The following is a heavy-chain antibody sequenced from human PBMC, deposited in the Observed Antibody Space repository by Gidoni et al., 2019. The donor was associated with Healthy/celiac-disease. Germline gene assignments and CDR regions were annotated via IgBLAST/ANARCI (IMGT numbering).Heavy chain of an antibody. CDR2: ISYDGSNK. D-gene: IGHD1-26*01. J-gene: IGHJ4*02. CDR3: AKDSAEYSGSYYYYFDY. CDR1: GFTFSSYG. V-gene: IGHV3-30*18. Sequence: QVQLVESGGGVVQPGRSLRLSCAASGFTFSSYGMHWVRQASGKGLEWVAVISYDGSNKYYADSVKGRFTISRDNSKNTLYLQMNSLRAEDTAVYYCAKDSAEYSGSYYYYFDYWGQGTLVTVSS.